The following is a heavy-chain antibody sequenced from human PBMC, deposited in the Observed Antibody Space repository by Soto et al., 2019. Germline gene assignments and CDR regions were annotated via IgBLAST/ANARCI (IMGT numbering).Heavy chain of an antibody. J-gene: IGHJ4*02. Sequence: QITLNEXGPTLXKXTQTLTLTCTFSGFSLSTRDVGVGWIRQPPGEALEWLGVVYWDDSKTYSPSLESRLTITKDTSKNQVVLRMTKMDPVDTATYYCAHCRGGVASFWGQGTLVTVSS. D-gene: IGHD2-2*01. CDR2: VYWDDSK. CDR1: GFSLSTRDVG. V-gene: IGHV2-5*02. CDR3: AHCRGGVASF.